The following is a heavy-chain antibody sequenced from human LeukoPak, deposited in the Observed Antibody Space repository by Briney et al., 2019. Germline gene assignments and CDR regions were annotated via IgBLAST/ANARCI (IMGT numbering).Heavy chain of an antibody. Sequence: PGTSLRLSCAASGLILSSYGIHWVRQAPGKGLEWVAVIWYDGTNIYYGDSVKVRFSISRDNSKNTVYLQMDSLRAEDTAVYYCARDAGGAFGNYVNYFDYWGQGTLVTVSS. V-gene: IGHV3-33*01. CDR1: GLILSSYG. J-gene: IGHJ4*02. CDR2: IWYDGTNI. D-gene: IGHD4-11*01. CDR3: ARDAGGAFGNYVNYFDY.